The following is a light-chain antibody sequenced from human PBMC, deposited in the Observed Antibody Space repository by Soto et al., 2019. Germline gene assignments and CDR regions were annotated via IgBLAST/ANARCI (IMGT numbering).Light chain of an antibody. CDR3: QQYGSSPPYT. J-gene: IGKJ2*01. Sequence: IVLTQSPGTLSLSPGEIATLSCRASQSVSSSYLAWYQQKPGQAPRLLIYGASSRSTGMPDRFSGSGSGTNFTLTISRLEPEDFAVYYCQQYGSSPPYTFGQGTKLEIK. CDR2: GAS. V-gene: IGKV3-20*01. CDR1: QSVSSSY.